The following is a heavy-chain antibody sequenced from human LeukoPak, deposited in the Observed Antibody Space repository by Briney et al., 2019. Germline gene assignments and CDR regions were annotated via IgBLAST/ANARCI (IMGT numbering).Heavy chain of an antibody. CDR1: GYTFTSYD. J-gene: IGHJ5*02. V-gene: IGHV1-8*01. CDR2: MNPNSGNT. Sequence: GASAKVSCKASGYTFTSYDINWVRQATGQGLEWMGWMNPNSGNTGYAQKFQGRVTMTRNTSISTAYMELSSLRSEDTAVYYCARGIVRRLWFGELLKGGSRNWLDPWGQGTLVTVSS. CDR3: ARGIVRRLWFGELLKGGSRNWLDP. D-gene: IGHD3-10*01.